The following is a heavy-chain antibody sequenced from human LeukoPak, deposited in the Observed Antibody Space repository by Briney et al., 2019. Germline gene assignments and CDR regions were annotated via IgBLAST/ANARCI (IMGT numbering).Heavy chain of an antibody. CDR2: IYPGDSDT. V-gene: IGHV5-51*01. D-gene: IGHD3-10*01. J-gene: IGHJ4*02. CDR1: GYSFTSYW. CDR3: ARRTGAGVRGVITSFDY. Sequence: GESLKISCKGSGYSFTSYWIGWVRQMPGKGLEWMGVIYPGDSDTRYSPSFQGQVTISADKSISTAYLQWSSLKASDTAMYYCARRTGAGVRGVITSFDYWGQGTLVTVSS.